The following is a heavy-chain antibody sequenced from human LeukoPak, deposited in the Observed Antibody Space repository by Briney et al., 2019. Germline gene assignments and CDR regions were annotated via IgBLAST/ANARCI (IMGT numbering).Heavy chain of an antibody. CDR2: IRYDGSNK. J-gene: IGHJ4*02. Sequence: GGSLRLSCAASGFSFSDYYMSWVRQAPGKGLEWVAFIRYDGSNKYYADSVKGRFTIYRDNSKNTLYLQMNSLRAEDTAVYYCAKKPDRWWSENYPDYWGQGTLVTVSS. CDR3: AKKPDRWWSENYPDY. CDR1: GFSFSDYY. D-gene: IGHD2-15*01. V-gene: IGHV3-30*02.